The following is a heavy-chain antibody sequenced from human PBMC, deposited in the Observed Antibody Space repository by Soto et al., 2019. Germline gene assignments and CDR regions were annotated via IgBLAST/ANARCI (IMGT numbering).Heavy chain of an antibody. V-gene: IGHV4-59*08. CDR3: ARHYYDILTGQPDTYGGWGYFDY. CDR1: GGSISSYY. J-gene: IGHJ4*02. Sequence: SETLSLTCTVSGGSISSYYWSWIRQPPGKGLEWIGYIYYSGSTNYNPSLKSRVTISVDTSKNQFSLKLSSVTAADTAVYYCARHYYDILTGQPDTYGGWGYFDYWGQGTLVTVSS. D-gene: IGHD3-9*01. CDR2: IYYSGST.